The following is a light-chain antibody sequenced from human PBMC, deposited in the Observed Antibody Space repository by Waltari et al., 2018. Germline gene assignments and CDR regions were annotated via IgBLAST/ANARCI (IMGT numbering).Light chain of an antibody. Sequence: HSALTQPASVSGSPGQSITLSCTGTSRDVGGYNSVSWYQQYPGKAPKLIIYDVTNRPLGVSNRFSVSKSGNTASLTISGLQADDEADYYCSSYTTSNTVVFGGGTKLTVL. CDR1: SRDVGGYNS. V-gene: IGLV2-14*03. CDR2: DVT. CDR3: SSYTTSNTVV. J-gene: IGLJ2*01.